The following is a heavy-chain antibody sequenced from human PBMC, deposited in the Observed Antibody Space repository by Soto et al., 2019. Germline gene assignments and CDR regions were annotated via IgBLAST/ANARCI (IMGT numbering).Heavy chain of an antibody. CDR2: IIPILGIA. J-gene: IGHJ4*02. Sequence: QVQLVQSGAEVKKPGSSVKVSCKASGGTFNSYTISWVRQAPGQGLEWMGRIIPILGIANYAQKFQGRVTITADKSTSTAYMELSSLRSEDTAVYYCARTYPSGLALTKFDYWGQGTLVTVSS. CDR1: GGTFNSYT. V-gene: IGHV1-69*02. CDR3: ARTYPSGLALTKFDY. D-gene: IGHD4-4*01.